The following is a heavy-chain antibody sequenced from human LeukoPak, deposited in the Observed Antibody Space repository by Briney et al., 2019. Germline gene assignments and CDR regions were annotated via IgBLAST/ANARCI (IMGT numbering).Heavy chain of an antibody. CDR3: AKDGGSYLWDY. V-gene: IGHV3-23*01. D-gene: IGHD1-26*01. Sequence: GGSLRLSCAAAGFTFSSYAMSWVRQAPGKGLEWVSAISVSVGSTYYADSGKGRFTISRDNTKNTLYLQTNSQRAEDTAVYYCAKDGGSYLWDYWGQGTLVTVSS. CDR1: GFTFSSYA. CDR2: ISVSVGST. J-gene: IGHJ4*02.